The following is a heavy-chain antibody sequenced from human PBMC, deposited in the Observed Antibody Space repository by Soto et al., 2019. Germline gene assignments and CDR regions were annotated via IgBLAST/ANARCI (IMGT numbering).Heavy chain of an antibody. V-gene: IGHV1-2*02. J-gene: IGHJ3*02. CDR2: INPATGAA. CDR1: GYPVTAYY. D-gene: IGHD3-3*01. Sequence: QLHLVQSGAVVKKPGASVTVSCSASGYPVTAYYMHWVRQAPGRGLEWMGGINPATGAAKYTQTFQGRGNMARDTSTSKVFMELSGLTSEDTAVFYCARGGGVGVAGSAAFDMWGQGTLVTVSS. CDR3: ARGGGVGVAGSAAFDM.